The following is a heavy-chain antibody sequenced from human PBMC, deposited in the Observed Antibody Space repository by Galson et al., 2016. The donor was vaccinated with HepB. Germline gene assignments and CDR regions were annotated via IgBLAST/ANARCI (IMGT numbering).Heavy chain of an antibody. J-gene: IGHJ4*02. V-gene: IGHV4-4*02. CDR1: GGSISSDHW. CDR2: IYHSGRT. D-gene: IGHD1-26*01. CDR3: AREYNGKSYFDY. Sequence: SETLSLTCAVSGGSISSDHWWTWVRQPPGKGLEWIGQIYHSGRTNYNPSLKSRVTISVDKSKNQFSLKLTPVTAAGTAVYYCAREYNGKSYFDYWGQGTLVTVSS.